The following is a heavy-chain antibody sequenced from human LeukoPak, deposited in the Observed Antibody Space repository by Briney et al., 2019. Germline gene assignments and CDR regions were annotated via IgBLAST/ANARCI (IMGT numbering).Heavy chain of an antibody. J-gene: IGHJ4*02. D-gene: IGHD2-2*01. CDR3: AKDADIEVSSYFDY. CDR2: INQDESEK. Sequence: GGSLRLSCAASGFTFSSYWMNWVRQAPGKGLEWVANINQDESEKYYVDSVKGRFTISRDNSKNTLYVQMNSLRAEDTAVYYCAKDADIEVSSYFDYWGQGTLVTVSS. V-gene: IGHV3-7*01. CDR1: GFTFSSYW.